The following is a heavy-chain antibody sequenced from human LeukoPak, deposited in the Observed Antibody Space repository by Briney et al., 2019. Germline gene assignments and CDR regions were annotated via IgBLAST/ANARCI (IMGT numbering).Heavy chain of an antibody. J-gene: IGHJ5*02. CDR3: ARTGYSSTRFDP. CDR2: IYYSGST. D-gene: IGHD6-13*01. CDR1: GGSISSSSYY. V-gene: IGHV4-39*01. Sequence: KPSETLSLTCTVSGGSISSSSYYWGWIRQPPGKGLEWIGSIYYSGSTYYNPSLKSRVTISVDTSKNQFSLKLSSVTAADTAVYYCARTGYSSTRFDPWGQGTLDTVSS.